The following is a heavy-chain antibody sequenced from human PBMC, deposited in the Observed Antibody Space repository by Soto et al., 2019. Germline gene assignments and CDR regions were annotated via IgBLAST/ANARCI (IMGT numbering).Heavy chain of an antibody. CDR1: GYTFTSYA. Sequence: ASVKVSCKAPGYTFTSYAMHWVRQAPGQRLEWMGWINAGNGNTKYSQKFQGRVTITRDTSASTAYMELSSLRSEDTAVYYCASNQLGTTPYGMDVWGQGTTVHVSS. J-gene: IGHJ6*02. CDR2: INAGNGNT. V-gene: IGHV1-3*01. CDR3: ASNQLGTTPYGMDV. D-gene: IGHD1-7*01.